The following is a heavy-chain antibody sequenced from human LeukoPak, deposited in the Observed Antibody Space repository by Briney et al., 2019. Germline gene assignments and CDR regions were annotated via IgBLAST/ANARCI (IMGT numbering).Heavy chain of an antibody. D-gene: IGHD3-10*01. CDR1: GFTFRNYD. V-gene: IGHV3-13*01. J-gene: IGHJ4*02. CDR3: ARGEFYGSGSYLFDY. CDR2: IVIGGDT. Sequence: GGSLRLSCGASGFTFRNYDMHWVRQAAGKGLEWVSTIVIGGDTYYPGSVKGRFTISREKSKNSLYLQMNSLRAGDTAVYYCARGEFYGSGSYLFDYWGQGTLVTVSS.